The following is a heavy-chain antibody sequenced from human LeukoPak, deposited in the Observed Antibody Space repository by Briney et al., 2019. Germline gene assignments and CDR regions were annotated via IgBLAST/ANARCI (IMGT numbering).Heavy chain of an antibody. J-gene: IGHJ6*03. CDR2: ISSSSSTI. CDR1: GFTFSTNK. V-gene: IGHV3-48*01. CDR3: ARSRYIDV. Sequence: GGSLRLSCVASGFTFSTNKMSWVRQAPGKGLEWISYISSSSSTIFYADSVKGRFTISRDNAKNSLFLQMSSLRAEDSAVYYCARSRYIDVWGKETTVTVSS.